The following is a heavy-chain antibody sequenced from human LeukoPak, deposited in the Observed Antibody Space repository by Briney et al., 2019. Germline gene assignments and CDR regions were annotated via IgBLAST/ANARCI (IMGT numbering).Heavy chain of an antibody. CDR2: INPSNGGT. Sequence: GASVKVSCKESGYTFIGYYIHWLRQAPGQGLEWMGWINPSNGGTNYAQRFQGRVAMTRDTSISTAYMEMSRLTFDDTAVCYCASGPTLGTTHPYFDYWGQGTLVTVSS. CDR3: ASGPTLGTTHPYFDY. V-gene: IGHV1-2*02. CDR1: GYTFIGYY. J-gene: IGHJ4*02. D-gene: IGHD1-1*01.